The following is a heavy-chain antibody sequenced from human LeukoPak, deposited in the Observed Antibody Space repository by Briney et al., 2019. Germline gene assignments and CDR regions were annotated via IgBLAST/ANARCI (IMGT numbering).Heavy chain of an antibody. CDR3: ARLPPSYSSSPTRGAFDI. Sequence: PSETLSLTCTVSGGSISSYYWSWIRQPPGKGLEWIGYIYYSGSTNYNPSLKSRVTISVDTSKNQFSLKLSSVTAADTAVYYCARLPPSYSSSPTRGAFDIWGQGTMVTVSS. V-gene: IGHV4-59*08. CDR1: GGSISSYY. D-gene: IGHD6-13*01. J-gene: IGHJ3*02. CDR2: IYYSGST.